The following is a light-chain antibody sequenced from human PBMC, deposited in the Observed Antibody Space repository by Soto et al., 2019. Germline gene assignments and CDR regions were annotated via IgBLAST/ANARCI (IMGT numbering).Light chain of an antibody. CDR2: EVN. CDR1: SSDVGGYNY. V-gene: IGLV2-14*01. Sequence: SALTQPASVSGSPGQSITISCTGTSSDVGGYNYVSWYQQHPVKAPKLIIYEVNNRPSGVSNRFSGSKSGNTASLTISGLQTEDEADYFCCSHTMSSTYVFGTGTKVTVL. CDR3: CSHTMSSTYV. J-gene: IGLJ1*01.